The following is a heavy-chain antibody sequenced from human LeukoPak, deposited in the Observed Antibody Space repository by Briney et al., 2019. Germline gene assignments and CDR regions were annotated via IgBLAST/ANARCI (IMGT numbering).Heavy chain of an antibody. CDR3: ARRYNSYYFDY. CDR1: GFTFSSYT. D-gene: IGHD1-20*01. Sequence: GGSLRLSCAASGFTFSSYTMRWVRQAPGKGLEWVSSVTGSGDSTYADSVRGRFTVSRDNSKNTVYLQMNSLRAEDTAVYFCARRYNSYYFDYWGQGTLVTGSS. J-gene: IGHJ4*02. V-gene: IGHV3-23*01. CDR2: VTGSGDST.